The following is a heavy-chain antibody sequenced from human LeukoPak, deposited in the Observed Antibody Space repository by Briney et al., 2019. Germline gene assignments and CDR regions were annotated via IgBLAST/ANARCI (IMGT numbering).Heavy chain of an antibody. CDR1: GYTFTSYG. J-gene: IGHJ6*02. CDR3: ARDGYSYGLYGMDV. Sequence: ASVKVSRKASGYTFTSYGISWVRQAPGQGLEWMGWISAYNGNTNYAQKLQGRVTMTTDTSTSTAYMELRSLRSDDTAVYYCARDGYSYGLYGMDVWGQGTTVTVSS. D-gene: IGHD5-18*01. CDR2: ISAYNGNT. V-gene: IGHV1-18*01.